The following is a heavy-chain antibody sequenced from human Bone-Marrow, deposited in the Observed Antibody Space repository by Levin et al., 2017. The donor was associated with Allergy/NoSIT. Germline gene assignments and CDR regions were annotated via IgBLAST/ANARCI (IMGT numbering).Heavy chain of an antibody. CDR3: VRDSGYNHNY. CDR1: GFTFSNYW. V-gene: IGHV3-7*01. D-gene: IGHD5-12*01. Sequence: SCVASGFTFSNYWMAWVRQAPGKGLEWVANIEKDGSQKGFLDSVRGRFSISRDNAKNSLYLQMNSLRVEDTAMYYCVRDSGYNHNYWGQGTLVTVSS. J-gene: IGHJ4*02. CDR2: IEKDGSQK.